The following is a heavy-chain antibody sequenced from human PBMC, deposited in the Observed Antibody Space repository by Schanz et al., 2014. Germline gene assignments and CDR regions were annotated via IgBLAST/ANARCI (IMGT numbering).Heavy chain of an antibody. CDR2: ISWNSVSI. CDR3: ARENLNWEAFDI. V-gene: IGHV3-9*01. D-gene: IGHD7-27*01. CDR1: GFTFDDFG. J-gene: IGHJ3*02. Sequence: EVYLVESGGYLVQPGKSLRLSCAASGFTFDDFGMHWVRQAPGKALEWVSGISWNSVSIGYADSVKGRFTISRDNAKNSLYLQMNSLRGEDTAVYYCARENLNWEAFDIWGQGTVVTVSS.